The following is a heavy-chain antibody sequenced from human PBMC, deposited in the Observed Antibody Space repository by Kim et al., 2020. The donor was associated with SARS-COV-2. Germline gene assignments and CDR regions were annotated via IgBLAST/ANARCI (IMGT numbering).Heavy chain of an antibody. D-gene: IGHD2-15*01. CDR2: INHSGST. CDR1: GGSFSGYY. Sequence: SETLSLTCAVYGGSFSGYYWSWIRQPPGKGLEWIGEINHSGSTNYNPSLKSRVTISVDTSKNQFSLKLSSVTAADTAVYYCARAPENGRFDYWGQGTLVTVSS. J-gene: IGHJ4*02. CDR3: ARAPENGRFDY. V-gene: IGHV4-34*01.